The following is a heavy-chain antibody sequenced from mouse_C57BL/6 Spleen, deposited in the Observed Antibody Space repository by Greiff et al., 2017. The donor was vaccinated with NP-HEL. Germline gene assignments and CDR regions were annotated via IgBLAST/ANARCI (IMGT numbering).Heavy chain of an antibody. CDR2: IDPEDGDT. V-gene: IGHV14-1*01. CDR1: GFNIKDYY. Sequence: VQLKESGAELVRPGASVKLSCTASGFNIKDYYMHWVKQRPEQGLEWIGRIDPEDGDTEYAPKFQGKATMTADTSSNTAYLQLSSLTSEDTAVYYCTTGQATHYYAMDYWGQGTSVTVSS. J-gene: IGHJ4*01. D-gene: IGHD3-2*02. CDR3: TTGQATHYYAMDY.